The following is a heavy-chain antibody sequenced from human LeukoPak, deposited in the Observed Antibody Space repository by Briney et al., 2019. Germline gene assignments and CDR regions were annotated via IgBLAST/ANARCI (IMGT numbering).Heavy chain of an antibody. CDR1: GGTFSSYA. CDR3: ARVRKVIVVVPPAIDYFDI. J-gene: IGHJ3*02. CDR2: IIPIFGTA. Sequence: ASVKVSCKASGGTFSSYAISWVRQAPGQGLEWMGGIIPIFGTANYAQKFQGRVTITADESTSTAYMELRSLRSDDTAVYYCARVRKVIVVVPPAIDYFDIWGQGTMVTVSS. D-gene: IGHD2-2*01. V-gene: IGHV1-69*13.